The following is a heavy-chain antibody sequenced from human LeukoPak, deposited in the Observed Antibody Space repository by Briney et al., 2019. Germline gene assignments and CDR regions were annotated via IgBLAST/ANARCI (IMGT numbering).Heavy chain of an antibody. CDR3: ARQDIVVVVAATPGWFDP. V-gene: IGHV4-39*01. CDR1: GDSISSSSYY. CDR2: IYYSGSS. D-gene: IGHD2-15*01. Sequence: LETLSLTCTVSGDSISSSSYYWGWIRQPPGKGLEWIGSIYYSGSSYYNPSLKSRVTISVDTSKNQFSLKLSSVTAADTAVYYCARQDIVVVVAATPGWFDPWGQGTLVTVSS. J-gene: IGHJ5*02.